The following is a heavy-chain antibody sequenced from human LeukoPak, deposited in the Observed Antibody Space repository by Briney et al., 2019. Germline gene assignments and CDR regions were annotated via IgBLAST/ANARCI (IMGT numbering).Heavy chain of an antibody. CDR3: ARQSRLSYYYYYMDV. Sequence: GESLKISCKGSGYSFTSYWIGWVRQMPGKGLVWMGIIYPGDSDTRYSPSFQGQVTISADKSISTAYLQWSSLKASDTAMYYCARQSRLSYYYYYMDVWGKGTTVTVSS. J-gene: IGHJ6*03. CDR2: IYPGDSDT. D-gene: IGHD3-16*01. V-gene: IGHV5-51*01. CDR1: GYSFTSYW.